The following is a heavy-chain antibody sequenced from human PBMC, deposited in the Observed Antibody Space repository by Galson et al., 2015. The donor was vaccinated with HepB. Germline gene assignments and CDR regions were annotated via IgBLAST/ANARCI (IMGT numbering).Heavy chain of an antibody. D-gene: IGHD3-22*01. J-gene: IGHJ3*02. CDR1: GYTFTSYG. CDR3: AREGTTYYYDSSGYYPDAFDI. CDR2: ISAYNGNT. Sequence: SVKVSCKASGYTFTSYGISWVRQAPGQGLEWMGWISAYNGNTNYAQKLQGRVTMTTDTSTSTAYMELSSLRSEDTAVYYCAREGTTYYYDSSGYYPDAFDIWGQGTMVTVSS. V-gene: IGHV1-18*04.